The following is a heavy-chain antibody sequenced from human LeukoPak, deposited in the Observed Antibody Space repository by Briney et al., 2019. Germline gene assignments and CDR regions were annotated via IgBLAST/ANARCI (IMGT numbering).Heavy chain of an antibody. J-gene: IGHJ6*03. V-gene: IGHV4-34*01. D-gene: IGHD5-18*01. CDR1: SGSFSGYY. CDR3: ARRQAATWGYRGSRATGYMDV. Sequence: SETLSLTCAVYSGSFSGYYWSWIRQPPGKGLEWIGEINHSGSTNYNPSLKSRVTISVDTSKNQFSLKLSSVTAADTAVYYCARRQAATWGYRGSRATGYMDVWGKGTTVTISS. CDR2: INHSGST.